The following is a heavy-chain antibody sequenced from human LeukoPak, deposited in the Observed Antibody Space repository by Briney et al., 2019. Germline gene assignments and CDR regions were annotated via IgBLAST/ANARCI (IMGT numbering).Heavy chain of an antibody. D-gene: IGHD5-18*01. CDR3: AKVDTAMVAPSLFDY. CDR1: GFTFSSYA. J-gene: IGHJ4*02. CDR2: ISGSGSST. Sequence: AGGSLRLSCAASGFTFSSYAMSWVRQAPGKGLEWVSAISGSGSSTYYADSVKGRFTISRDNSKNTLYLQMNSLRAEDTAVYYRAKVDTAMVAPSLFDYWGQGTLVTVSS. V-gene: IGHV3-23*01.